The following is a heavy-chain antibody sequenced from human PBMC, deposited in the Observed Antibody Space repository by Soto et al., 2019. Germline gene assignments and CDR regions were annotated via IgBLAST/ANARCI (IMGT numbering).Heavy chain of an antibody. J-gene: IGHJ5*02. Sequence: PGGSLRLSCAASGFTFSSYSMNWVRQAPGKGLEWVSSISSSSSYIYYADSVKGRFTISRDNAKNSLYLQMNSLRAEDTAVYYCARPGLNCSSTSCYTWFDPWGQGTLVTVSS. CDR2: ISSSSSYI. CDR3: ARPGLNCSSTSCYTWFDP. D-gene: IGHD2-2*02. CDR1: GFTFSSYS. V-gene: IGHV3-21*01.